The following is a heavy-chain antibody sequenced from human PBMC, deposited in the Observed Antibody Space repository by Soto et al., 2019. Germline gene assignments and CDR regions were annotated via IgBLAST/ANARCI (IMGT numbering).Heavy chain of an antibody. J-gene: IGHJ5*02. D-gene: IGHD3-10*01. CDR1: GYTFTSYG. CDR2: ISAYNGNT. Sequence: QVQLVQSGAEVKKPGASVKVSCKASGYTFTSYGISWVRQAPGQGLEWMGWISAYNGNTNYAQKLQGRGTMPPVTSKSKDYMELRSLRSEDTAVYYCARRRLTMFRGVKYTWFDPWGQGTLVTVSS. CDR3: ARRRLTMFRGVKYTWFDP. V-gene: IGHV1-18*01.